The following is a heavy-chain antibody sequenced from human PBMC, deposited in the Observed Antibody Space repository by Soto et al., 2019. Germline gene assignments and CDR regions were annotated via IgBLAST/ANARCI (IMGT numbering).Heavy chain of an antibody. Sequence: GGSLRLSCAASGFTFNTFAMAWVRQAPGKGLEWVSALSGSGSLSYYADSVKGRFTISRDNSKNTMYLQMNNLRVDETAVYFCARDRGGALDSWGQGTLVTVSS. CDR1: GFTFNTFA. J-gene: IGHJ4*02. CDR3: ARDRGGALDS. D-gene: IGHD2-15*01. V-gene: IGHV3-23*01. CDR2: LSGSGSLS.